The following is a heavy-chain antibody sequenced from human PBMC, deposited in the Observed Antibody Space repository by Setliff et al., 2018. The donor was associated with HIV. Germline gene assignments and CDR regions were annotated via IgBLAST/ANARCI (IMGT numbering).Heavy chain of an antibody. CDR3: ARALTSGDFYYYYMDV. J-gene: IGHJ6*03. Sequence: GASVKVSCKASGGTFNTYDISWVRQAPGQGLEWMGGIIPSFDITNYAQKFRGRVTITADKSTSTACMELSSLRSEDTAVYYCARALTSGDFYYYYMDVWGKGTTVTVSS. V-gene: IGHV1-69*10. CDR1: GGTFNTYD. CDR2: IIPSFDIT. D-gene: IGHD3-9*01.